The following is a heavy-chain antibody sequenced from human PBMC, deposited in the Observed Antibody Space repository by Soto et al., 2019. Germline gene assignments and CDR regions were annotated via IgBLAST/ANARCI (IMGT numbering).Heavy chain of an antibody. D-gene: IGHD3-22*01. Sequence: SETLSLTCTVSRGSINTFHWNWVRQPPGKGLEWIGYIDHSGYTNYNSSIKGRVTISVDTSKNQFSHKLNSVNAADTAIYYCARGPFYYDPNGYYVSWFDPWGQGTLVTVSS. CDR3: ARGPFYYDPNGYYVSWFDP. V-gene: IGHV4-59*01. CDR2: IDHSGYT. J-gene: IGHJ5*02. CDR1: RGSINTFH.